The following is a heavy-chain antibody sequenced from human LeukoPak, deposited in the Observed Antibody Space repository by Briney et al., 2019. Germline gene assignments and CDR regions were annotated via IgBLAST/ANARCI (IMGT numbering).Heavy chain of an antibody. CDR1: GGYISTYY. Sequence: SETLSLTCTVSGGYISTYYWSWIRQPAGKGLEWIGRIYSSGSTNYNPSLKSRLAMSVDTSKYQFSLRLSSVTAADTAVYYCARNKRLGWERADTTFDYWGQGALVTVSS. D-gene: IGHD1-1*01. CDR3: ARNKRLGWERADTTFDY. J-gene: IGHJ4*02. V-gene: IGHV4-4*07. CDR2: IYSSGST.